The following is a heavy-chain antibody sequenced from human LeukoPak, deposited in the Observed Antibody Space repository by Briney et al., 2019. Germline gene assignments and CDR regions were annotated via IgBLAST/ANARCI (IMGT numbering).Heavy chain of an antibody. CDR3: ARDSSPGYCSGGSCYDAFDI. Sequence: SSETLSLTCTVSGGSISSSSYYWGWIRQPPGKGLEWIGSIYYSGSTYYNPSLKSRVTISVDTSKNQFSLRLSSVTTADTAVYYCARDSSPGYCSGGSCYDAFDIWGQGTMVTVSS. D-gene: IGHD2-15*01. CDR1: GGSISSSSYY. V-gene: IGHV4-39*07. J-gene: IGHJ3*02. CDR2: IYYSGST.